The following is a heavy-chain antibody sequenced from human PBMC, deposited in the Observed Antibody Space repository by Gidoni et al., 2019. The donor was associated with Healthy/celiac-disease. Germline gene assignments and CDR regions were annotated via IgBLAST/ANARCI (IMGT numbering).Heavy chain of an antibody. J-gene: IGHJ6*03. CDR1: GCTFSSYG. CDR3: ARDSSGYKDYYYYYMDV. D-gene: IGHD3-22*01. V-gene: IGHV3-33*01. Sequence: QVQLVESGGGVVQPGRSLRLSCAASGCTFSSYGMHWVRQAPGKGLEWVAVIWYDGSNKYYADSVKGRFTISRDNSKNTLYLQMNSLRAEDTAVYYCARDSSGYKDYYYYYMDVWGKGTTVTVSS. CDR2: IWYDGSNK.